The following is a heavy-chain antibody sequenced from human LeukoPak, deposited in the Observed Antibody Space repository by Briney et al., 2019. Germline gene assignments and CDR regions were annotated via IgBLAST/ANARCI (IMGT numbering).Heavy chain of an antibody. J-gene: IGHJ4*02. V-gene: IGHV1-2*02. CDR1: GYTFTGYY. CDR2: INPNSGGT. Sequence: ASVKVSFKASGYTFTGYYMHWVRQAPGQGLEWMGRINPNSGGTNYAQKFQGRVTMTRDTSISTAYMVLSRLRSDDTAVYYCARDRREVFYYDSSGYHDYWGQGTLVTVSS. D-gene: IGHD3-22*01. CDR3: ARDRREVFYYDSSGYHDY.